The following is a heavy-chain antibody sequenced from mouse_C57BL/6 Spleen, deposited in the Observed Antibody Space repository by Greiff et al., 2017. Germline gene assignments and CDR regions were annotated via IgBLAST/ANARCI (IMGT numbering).Heavy chain of an antibody. V-gene: IGHV5-9-1*02. J-gene: IGHJ2*01. CDR3: TRGYYYGSSYFDY. Sequence: EVKVVESGEGLVKPGGSLKLSCAASGFTFSSYAMSWVRQTPEKRLEWVAYISSGGDYIYYADTVKGRFTISRDNARNTLYLQMSSLKSEDTAMYYCTRGYYYGSSYFDYWGQGTTLTVSS. CDR1: GFTFSSYA. CDR2: ISSGGDYI. D-gene: IGHD1-1*01.